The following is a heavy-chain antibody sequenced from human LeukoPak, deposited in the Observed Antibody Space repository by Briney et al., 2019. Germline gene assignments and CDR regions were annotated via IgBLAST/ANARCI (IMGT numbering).Heavy chain of an antibody. CDR3: AKSNGYGLVDI. CDR2: INHSGST. V-gene: IGHV4-34*01. J-gene: IGHJ3*02. Sequence: SETLSLTCAVYGGSFSGYYWSWIRQPPRKGREWIGEINHSGSTNYNPSLKSRVTISVDTSKNQFSLKLSSVTAADTAVYYCAKSNGYGLVDIWGQGTMVTVSS. D-gene: IGHD3-10*01. CDR1: GGSFSGYY.